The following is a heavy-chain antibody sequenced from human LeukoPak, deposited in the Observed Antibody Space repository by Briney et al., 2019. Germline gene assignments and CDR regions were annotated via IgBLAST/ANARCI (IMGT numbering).Heavy chain of an antibody. CDR3: ARDLRREDGYNVNWFDP. Sequence: ASVKVSCKASGYTFTSYYMHWVRQAPGQGLEWMGIINPSGGSTSYAQKFQGRVTMTMDTSTSTVYMELSSLRSEDTAVYYCARDLRREDGYNVNWFDPWGQGTLVTVSS. J-gene: IGHJ5*02. D-gene: IGHD5-24*01. CDR1: GYTFTSYY. CDR2: INPSGGST. V-gene: IGHV1-46*01.